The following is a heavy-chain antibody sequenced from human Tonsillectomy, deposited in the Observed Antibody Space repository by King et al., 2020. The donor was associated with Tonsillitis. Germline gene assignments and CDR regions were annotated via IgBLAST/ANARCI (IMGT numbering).Heavy chain of an antibody. CDR2: IWHDGSII. Sequence: VQLVESGGGVVQPGRSLTLSCAASGFTFRNSGMHWVRQRPGKGLEWLAVIWHDGSIIKYAASVQGRFAFSRDNSKNTLFLQMDSLRAEDTAIYYCTRSCTGDCFGAFFDFWGPGTLVTVSS. CDR3: TRSCTGDCFGAFFDF. J-gene: IGHJ5*01. D-gene: IGHD2-21*01. V-gene: IGHV3-33*01. CDR1: GFTFRNSG.